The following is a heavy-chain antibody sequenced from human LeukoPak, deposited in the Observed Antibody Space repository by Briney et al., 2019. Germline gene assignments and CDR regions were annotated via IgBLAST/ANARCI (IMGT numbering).Heavy chain of an antibody. Sequence: SETLSLTCTVSGYSISSGYYWGWIRQPPGKGLEWIGSIYHSGSTYYNPSLKSRVTISVDTSKNQFSLKLSSVTAADTAVYYCARDRLVFWFDPWGQGTLVTVSS. CDR1: GYSISSGYY. CDR2: IYHSGST. J-gene: IGHJ5*02. CDR3: ARDRLVFWFDP. V-gene: IGHV4-38-2*02. D-gene: IGHD6-19*01.